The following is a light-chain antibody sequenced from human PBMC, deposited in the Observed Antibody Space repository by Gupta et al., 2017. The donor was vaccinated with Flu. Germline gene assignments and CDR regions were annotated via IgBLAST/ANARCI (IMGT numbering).Light chain of an antibody. V-gene: IGKV1-39*01. CDR1: QNISSY. CDR3: QQSYSTPLT. J-gene: IGKJ4*01. Sequence: PSSLSASVGDRVTITCRASQNISSYVNWYQQKPGKAPKLLIYAASSLQSGVPSRFSGSGSGTDFTLTVSSLQPEDFATYYCQQSYSTPLTFGGGTKVEIK. CDR2: AAS.